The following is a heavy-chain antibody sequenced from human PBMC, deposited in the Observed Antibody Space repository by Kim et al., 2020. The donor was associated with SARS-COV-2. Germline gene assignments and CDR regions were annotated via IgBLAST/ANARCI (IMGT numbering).Heavy chain of an antibody. Sequence: GESLKISCKGSGYSFTSYWISWVRQMPGKGLEWMGRIDPSDSYTNYSPSFQGHVTISADKSISTAYLQWSSLKASDTAMYYCARHDSGSYGLLEFDPWGQGTLVTVSS. J-gene: IGHJ5*02. CDR1: GYSFTSYW. V-gene: IGHV5-10-1*01. D-gene: IGHD1-26*01. CDR3: ARHDSGSYGLLEFDP. CDR2: IDPSDSYT.